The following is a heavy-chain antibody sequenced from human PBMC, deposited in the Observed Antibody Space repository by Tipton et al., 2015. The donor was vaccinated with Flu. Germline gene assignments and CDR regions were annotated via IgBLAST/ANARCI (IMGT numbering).Heavy chain of an antibody. CDR3: ARVGGYCSGGSCYFDY. D-gene: IGHD2-15*01. CDR2: IYTSGST. CDR1: GGSISSYY. J-gene: IGHJ4*02. Sequence: TLSLTCTVSGGSISSYYWSWIRQPAGKGLEWIGRIYTSGSTYYNPSLKSRVTISVDTSKNQFSLKLSSVTAADTAVYYCARVGGYCSGGSCYFDYWGQGTLVTVSS. V-gene: IGHV4-4*07.